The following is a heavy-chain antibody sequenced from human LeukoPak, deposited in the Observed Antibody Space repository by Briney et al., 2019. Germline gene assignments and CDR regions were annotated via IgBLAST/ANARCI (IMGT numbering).Heavy chain of an antibody. CDR1: GYTFTSYA. Sequence: ASVKVSCKASGYTFTSYAMNWVRQAPGQGLEWMGWISAYNGNTNYAQKLQGRVTMTTDTSTSTVYMELRSLRSDDTAVYYCARTRPITADPYYYDSSGYYPLWGQGTLVTVSS. CDR3: ARTRPITADPYYYDSSGYYPL. V-gene: IGHV1-18*01. CDR2: ISAYNGNT. D-gene: IGHD3-22*01. J-gene: IGHJ4*02.